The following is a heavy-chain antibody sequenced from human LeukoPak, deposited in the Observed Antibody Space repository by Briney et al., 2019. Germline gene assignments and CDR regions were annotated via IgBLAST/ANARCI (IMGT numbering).Heavy chain of an antibody. J-gene: IGHJ6*03. D-gene: IGHD2-2*01. Sequence: GGSLRLSCAASGFTFSDYNMYWVRQAPGKGLESVSFIGTTSSTMYYADSVKGRFTISRDNAKNSLYLQMNSLRAEDTAVYYCARDRVYCRGTTCYAYYLDVWGTGTTVTVSS. CDR1: GFTFSDYN. CDR2: IGTTSSTM. CDR3: ARDRVYCRGTTCYAYYLDV. V-gene: IGHV3-48*01.